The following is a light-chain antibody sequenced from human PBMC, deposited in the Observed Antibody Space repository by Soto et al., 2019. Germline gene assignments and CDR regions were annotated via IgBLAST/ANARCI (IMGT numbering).Light chain of an antibody. CDR1: QSVGNNY. J-gene: IGKJ4*01. CDR3: QQYATSPLT. V-gene: IGKV3-20*01. CDR2: DAS. Sequence: EIVLTQSPGTLSLSPGERATLSCRATQSVGNNYLAWYQQKPGQAPRLLIYDASSRATAIPDRISGSGSGTDFTLTISRLEPEDFAVYYCQQYATSPLTFGGGTKVEIK.